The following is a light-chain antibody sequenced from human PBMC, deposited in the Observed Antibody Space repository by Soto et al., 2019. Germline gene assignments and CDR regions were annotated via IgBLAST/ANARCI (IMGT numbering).Light chain of an antibody. CDR3: QQYSSSPHT. Sequence: EIVLTQSPGTLSLSPGDRATLSCRASQSVSSSYLAWYQHKPGQAPRLLIYGASSRATGIPARFSGSGSGTDFTLTISRLEPEDFAVYYCQQYSSSPHTFGQGTKLEIK. CDR2: GAS. V-gene: IGKV3-20*01. J-gene: IGKJ2*01. CDR1: QSVSSSY.